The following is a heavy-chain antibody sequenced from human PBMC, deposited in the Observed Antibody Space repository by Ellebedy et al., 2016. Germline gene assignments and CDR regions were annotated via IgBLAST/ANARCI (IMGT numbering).Heavy chain of an antibody. V-gene: IGHV3-9*01. Sequence: GGSLRLXXVASGFTFADYAMHWVRQVPGKGLEWVSGISWNGDRIGYADSVRGRFTISRDNAKNSLYLQMNSLRADDTAFYYCAKDRYGSGYGMDVWGQGTTVTVSS. CDR2: ISWNGDRI. CDR3: AKDRYGSGYGMDV. D-gene: IGHD3-10*01. CDR1: GFTFADYA. J-gene: IGHJ6*02.